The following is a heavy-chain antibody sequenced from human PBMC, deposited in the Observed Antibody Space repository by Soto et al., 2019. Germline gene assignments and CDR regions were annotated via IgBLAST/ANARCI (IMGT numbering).Heavy chain of an antibody. CDR2: IWYDGSNK. CDR1: GFTFSSYG. D-gene: IGHD6-13*01. V-gene: IGHV3-33*01. CDR3: ARDEAEAGLDP. Sequence: GGSLRLSCAASGFTFSSYGMHWVRQAPGKGLEWVAVIWYDGSNKYYADSVKGRFTISRDNSKNTLYLQMNSLRAEDTAAYYCARDEAEAGLDPWGQDTLVPVSS. J-gene: IGHJ5*02.